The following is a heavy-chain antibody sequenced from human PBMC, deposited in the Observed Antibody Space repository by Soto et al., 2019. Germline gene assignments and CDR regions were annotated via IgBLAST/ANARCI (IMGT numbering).Heavy chain of an antibody. Sequence: QVQLQESGPGLVKPSETLSLTCTVSGGSISSYYWSWIRQPPGKGLEWIGYIYYSGSTNYNPSLKSRVTISVDTSKNQFSRRLSSVTAADTAVYYGARRYGASFDYWGQGTLVTVSS. V-gene: IGHV4-59*01. D-gene: IGHD4-17*01. CDR3: ARRYGASFDY. CDR2: IYYSGST. CDR1: GGSISSYY. J-gene: IGHJ4*02.